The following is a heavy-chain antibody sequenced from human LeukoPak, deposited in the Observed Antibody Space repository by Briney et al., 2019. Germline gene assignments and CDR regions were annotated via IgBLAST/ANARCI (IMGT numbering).Heavy chain of an antibody. CDR1: GDSVSSTSAT. V-gene: IGHV6-1*01. CDR2: THYRSSWKI. Sequence: SQTLSLTCAISGDSVSSTSATWNWIRQSPSRGLEWLGRTHYRSSWKIDYAVSVRSRITINADTSKNQFSLQLNSVTPEDTAVYLCARGGDTYNYHDWWGQGTLVTVSS. J-gene: IGHJ4*02. CDR3: ARGGDTYNYHDW. D-gene: IGHD5-12*01.